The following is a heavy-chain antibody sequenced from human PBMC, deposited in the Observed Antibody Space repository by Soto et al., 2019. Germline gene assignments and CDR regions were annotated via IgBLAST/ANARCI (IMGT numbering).Heavy chain of an antibody. Sequence: EAQLVESGGDLVQPGGSLRLSCAVSGFTFSNYWMSWVRQAPGKELEWVANINQDGSEKYYVDSVKGRFTISRDNAKNSLYLQLNSLRAEDTAVYYCARRGTYCSGDTCYFARRGRGTLVTVSS. CDR1: GFTFSNYW. CDR3: ARRGTYCSGDTCYFAR. CDR2: INQDGSEK. D-gene: IGHD2-15*01. V-gene: IGHV3-7*01. J-gene: IGHJ4*02.